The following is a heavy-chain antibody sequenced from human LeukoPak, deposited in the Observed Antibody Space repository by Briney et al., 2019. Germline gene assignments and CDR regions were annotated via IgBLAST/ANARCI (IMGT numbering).Heavy chain of an antibody. CDR3: ARGRDYCDSSGYYGPFDY. V-gene: IGHV4-34*01. CDR2: INHSGST. D-gene: IGHD3-22*01. CDR1: GGSFSGYY. Sequence: QSSETLSLTCAVYGGSFSGYYWSWIRQPPGKGLEWIGEINHSGSTNYNPSLKSRVTISVDTSKNQFSLKLSSVTAADTAVYYCARGRDYCDSSGYYGPFDYWGQGTLVTVSS. J-gene: IGHJ4*02.